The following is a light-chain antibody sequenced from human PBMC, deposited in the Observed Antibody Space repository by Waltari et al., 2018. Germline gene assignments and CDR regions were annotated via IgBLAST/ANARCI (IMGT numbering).Light chain of an antibody. V-gene: IGLV2-8*01. CDR1: GSDVGGHKY. CDR3: SSYAATDNVI. Sequence: QSALTQPPSASGSLGQSVTISCTGTGSDVGGHKYVSWYKQYPGKAPKLLIYEVTKRPAGVPDRLSGSKSGNTASLTVSGRLAEDECDYYCSSYAATDNVIFGGGTNLTVL. J-gene: IGLJ2*01. CDR2: EVT.